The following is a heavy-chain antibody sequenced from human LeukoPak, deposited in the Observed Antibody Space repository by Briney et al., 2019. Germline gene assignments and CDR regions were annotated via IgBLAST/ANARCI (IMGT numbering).Heavy chain of an antibody. Sequence: ASVKVSCKASGYTFTGYYMHWVRQAPGQGLEWMGWINPNSGGTNYAQKFQGRVTMTRDMSTSTVYMELSSLRSEDTAVYYCARGRGSSSWYDYWGQGTLVTVSS. CDR3: ARGRGSSSWYDY. J-gene: IGHJ4*02. CDR1: GYTFTGYY. CDR2: INPNSGGT. D-gene: IGHD6-13*01. V-gene: IGHV1-2*02.